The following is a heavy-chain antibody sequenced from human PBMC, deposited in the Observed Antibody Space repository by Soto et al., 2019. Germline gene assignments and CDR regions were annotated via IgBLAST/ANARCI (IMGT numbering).Heavy chain of an antibody. CDR1: GGTFSSYA. CDR3: ARVPDDSSGYYSGYYGMDV. CDR2: IIPIFGTA. V-gene: IGHV1-69*13. J-gene: IGHJ6*02. Sequence: SVKVSCKASGGTFSSYAISWVRQAPGQGLEWMGGIIPIFGTANYAQKFQGRVTITADESTSTAYMELSSLRSEDTAVYYCARVPDDSSGYYSGYYGMDVWGQGTTVTVSS. D-gene: IGHD3-22*01.